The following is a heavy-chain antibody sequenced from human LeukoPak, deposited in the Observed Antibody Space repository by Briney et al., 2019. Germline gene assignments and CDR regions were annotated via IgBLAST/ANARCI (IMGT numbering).Heavy chain of an antibody. CDR3: ARTYGDYGLDYFDY. J-gene: IGHJ4*02. Sequence: GGSLRLSCAASGFTFSSYWMHWVRQAPGKGLVWVSRINSDESNTRYAGSVKGRFTISRDNAKNTLYLQMNSLRAEDTALYYCARTYGDYGLDYFDYWGQGTLVTVSS. D-gene: IGHD4-17*01. CDR1: GFTFSSYW. V-gene: IGHV3-74*01. CDR2: INSDESNT.